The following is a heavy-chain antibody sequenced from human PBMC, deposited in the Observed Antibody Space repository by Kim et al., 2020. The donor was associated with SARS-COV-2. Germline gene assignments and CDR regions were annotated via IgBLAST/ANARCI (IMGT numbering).Heavy chain of an antibody. J-gene: IGHJ4*02. CDR3: ASGIPEDY. Sequence: TGNPTYAQGFTGRFVFSLDTSVSTAYLQISSLKAEDTAVYYCASGIPEDYWGQGTLVTVSS. V-gene: IGHV7-4-1*02. CDR2: TGNP. D-gene: IGHD1-26*01.